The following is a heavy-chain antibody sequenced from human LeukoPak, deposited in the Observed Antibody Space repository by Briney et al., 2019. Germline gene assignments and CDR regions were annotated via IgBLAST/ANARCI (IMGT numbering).Heavy chain of an antibody. D-gene: IGHD1-26*01. Sequence: SETLSLTCTVSGGSISSSSYYWGWIRQRPGKGLEWIGSIYYSGSTYYNPSLKSRVTISVDTSKNQFSLKLSSVTAADTAVYYCARHQTVGASINVIDYWGQGTLVTVSS. J-gene: IGHJ4*02. CDR1: GGSISSSSYY. CDR2: IYYSGST. V-gene: IGHV4-39*01. CDR3: ARHQTVGASINVIDY.